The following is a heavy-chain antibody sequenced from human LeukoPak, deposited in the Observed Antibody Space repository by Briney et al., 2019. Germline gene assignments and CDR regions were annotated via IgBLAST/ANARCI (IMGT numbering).Heavy chain of an antibody. D-gene: IGHD4-11*01. CDR1: GGSIRSTNW. Sequence: SETLSLTCGVSGGSIRSTNWWSWVRQPPGQGLEWIGEISLTGETNYNPSLNGRVTMSLDGSRNQLSLTLTSVTTADTAVYFCARTGDYSRSTGGWFDPWGQGTLVTVSS. J-gene: IGHJ5*02. CDR3: ARTGDYSRSTGGWFDP. V-gene: IGHV4-4*02. CDR2: ISLTGET.